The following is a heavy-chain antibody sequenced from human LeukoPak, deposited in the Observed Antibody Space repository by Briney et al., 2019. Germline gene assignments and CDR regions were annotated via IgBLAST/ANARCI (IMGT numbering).Heavy chain of an antibody. D-gene: IGHD3-3*01. CDR3: AREVVEDDFWSGSYIDY. Sequence: GGSLRLSCAASGFTFSSYWMSWVRQAPGKGLEWVANIKQDGSEKYYVDSVKGRFTISRDNAKNSLYLQMNSLRAEDTAVYYCAREVVEDDFWSGSYIDYWGQGTLVTVSS. J-gene: IGHJ4*02. CDR2: IKQDGSEK. V-gene: IGHV3-7*01. CDR1: GFTFSSYW.